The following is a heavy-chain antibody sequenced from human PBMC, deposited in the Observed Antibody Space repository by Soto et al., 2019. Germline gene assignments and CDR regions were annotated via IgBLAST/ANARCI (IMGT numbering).Heavy chain of an antibody. J-gene: IGHJ5*02. CDR1: GDSVSSNSAA. CDR3: ARDLGQWLVRSNWFDP. Sequence: PSQTLSLTCAISGDSVSSNSAAWNWIRQSPSRGLEWLGGTYYRSKWYNDYAVSVKSRITINPDTSKNQFSLQLNSVTPEDTAVDYCARDLGQWLVRSNWFDPWGQGTLVTVSS. D-gene: IGHD6-19*01. CDR2: TYYRSKWYN. V-gene: IGHV6-1*01.